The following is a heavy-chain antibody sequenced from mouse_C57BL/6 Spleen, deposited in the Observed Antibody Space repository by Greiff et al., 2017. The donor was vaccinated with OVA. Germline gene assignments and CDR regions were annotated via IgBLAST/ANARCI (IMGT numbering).Heavy chain of an antibody. Sequence: EVQLVESGGGLVKPGGSLKLSCAASGFTFSSYAMSWVRQTPEKRLEWVATISDGGSYTYYPDNVKGRFTISRDNAKNNLYLQMSHLKSEDTAMYYCARDNLYYAMDYWGQGTSVTVSS. V-gene: IGHV5-4*01. CDR2: ISDGGSYT. J-gene: IGHJ4*01. CDR3: ARDNLYYAMDY. CDR1: GFTFSSYA.